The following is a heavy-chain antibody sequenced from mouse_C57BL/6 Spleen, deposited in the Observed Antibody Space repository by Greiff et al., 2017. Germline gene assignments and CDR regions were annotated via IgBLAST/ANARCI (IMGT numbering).Heavy chain of an antibody. CDR2: ISDGGSYT. Sequence: EVQRVESGGGLVKPGGSLKLSCAASGFTFSSYAMSWVRQTPEKRLEWVATISDGGSYTYYPDNVKGRFTISRDNAKNNLYLQMSHLKSEDTAMYYCARDLYYGNHYYAMDYWGQGTSVTVSS. V-gene: IGHV5-4*01. CDR3: ARDLYYGNHYYAMDY. D-gene: IGHD2-1*01. CDR1: GFTFSSYA. J-gene: IGHJ4*01.